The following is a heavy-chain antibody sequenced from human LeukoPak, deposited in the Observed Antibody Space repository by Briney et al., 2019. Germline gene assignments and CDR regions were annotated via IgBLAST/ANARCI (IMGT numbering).Heavy chain of an antibody. J-gene: IGHJ4*02. CDR3: ARSEKGQGSGSWLSPRQDPRPLSIGY. CDR1: GYTFTSYY. CDR2: INPSGGST. Sequence: ASVKVSCKASGYTFTSYYMHWVRQAPGQGLEWMGIINPSGGSTSYAQKFQGRVTMTRDTSTSTVYMELSSLRSEDTAVYYCARSEKGQGSGSWLSPRQDPRPLSIGYWGQGTLVTVSS. D-gene: IGHD3-10*01. V-gene: IGHV1-46*01.